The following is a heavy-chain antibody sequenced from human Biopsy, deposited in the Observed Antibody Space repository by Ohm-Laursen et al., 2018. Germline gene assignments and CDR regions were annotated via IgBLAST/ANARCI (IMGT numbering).Heavy chain of an antibody. CDR1: GFMFRDHG. CDR3: ARSYGDYWGDYYYGLDV. D-gene: IGHD4-17*01. V-gene: IGHV3-30*03. J-gene: IGHJ6*02. Sequence: SLRLSCTASGFMFRDHGMLWVRQAPGKGLEWVSLISYDGSNKYYAESMRGRFTISRDNSKNTLFLQMNSLRAEDTAVYYCARSYGDYWGDYYYGLDVWGQGATVTVSS. CDR2: ISYDGSNK.